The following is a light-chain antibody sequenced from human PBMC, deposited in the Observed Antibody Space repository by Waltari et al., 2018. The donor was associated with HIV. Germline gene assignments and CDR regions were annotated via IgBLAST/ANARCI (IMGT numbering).Light chain of an antibody. CDR1: NIGSKS. CDR3: QVWNNSGDHSGGV. Sequence: SYVLTQAPSVSVAPGQTASITCGGNNIGSKSLHWYQQKPGQAPVLGVYDDSDRPAGIPERFSGSHSGNTGTLTISRVEAGDEADYYCQVWNNSGDHSGGVFGGGTKLTVL. CDR2: DDS. V-gene: IGLV3-21*02. J-gene: IGLJ2*01.